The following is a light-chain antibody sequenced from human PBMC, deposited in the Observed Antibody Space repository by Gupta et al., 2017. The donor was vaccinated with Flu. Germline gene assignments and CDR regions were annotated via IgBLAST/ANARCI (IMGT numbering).Light chain of an antibody. CDR2: DNN. CDR3: GTWDSSLSEGV. J-gene: IGLJ3*02. V-gene: IGLV1-51*01. Sequence: QSVFTQPPSVSAAPGQKVTIPCSGSSSNIGNNYVSWYQQLPGTAPKLLIYDNNKRPSGIPDRSSGSKSGTSATLCITGLQAGDEADYYCGTWDSSLSEGVFGGGTKLTVL. CDR1: SSNIGNNY.